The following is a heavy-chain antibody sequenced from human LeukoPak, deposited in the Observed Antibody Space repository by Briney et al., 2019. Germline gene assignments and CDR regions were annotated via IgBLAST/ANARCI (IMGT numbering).Heavy chain of an antibody. D-gene: IGHD2-15*01. V-gene: IGHV2-5*02. Sequence: KMSGPTLVNPTQTLTLTCAFSGLSLSTSGVGVGWIRQPPGKALEWLALIYWDDDRRYSPSLKSRLTITKDTSKNQVVLTMTNMDPVDTATYYCAHNGYCSGGGCFGYWGQGTLVTISS. J-gene: IGHJ4*02. CDR3: AHNGYCSGGGCFGY. CDR2: IYWDDDR. CDR1: GLSLSTSGVG.